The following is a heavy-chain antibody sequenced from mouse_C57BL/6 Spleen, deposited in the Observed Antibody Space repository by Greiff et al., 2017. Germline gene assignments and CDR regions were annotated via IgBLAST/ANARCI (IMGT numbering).Heavy chain of an antibody. V-gene: IGHV1-82*01. CDR1: GYAFSRSW. CDR2: IYPGDGDT. Sequence: QVQLQQSGPELVKPGASVKISCKASGYAFSRSWMNWVKQRHGKGLEWIGRIYPGDGDTNYNGKFKGKATLTADKSSSTAYMQLSSLPSEDSAVYFCAIPDYYGRSPSLCFDYWGQGTTLTVSS. CDR3: AIPDYYGRSPSLCFDY. D-gene: IGHD1-1*01. J-gene: IGHJ2*01.